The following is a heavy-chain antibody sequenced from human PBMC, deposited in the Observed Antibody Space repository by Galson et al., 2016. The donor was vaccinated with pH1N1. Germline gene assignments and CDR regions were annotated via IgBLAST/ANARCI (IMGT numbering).Heavy chain of an antibody. D-gene: IGHD2-15*01. CDR1: GYTFSKHG. V-gene: IGHV1-18*01. J-gene: IGHJ4*02. Sequence: SVKVSCKASGYTFSKHGISWLRQAPGQGLEWLGWISTYNGTTTHTGDTIYVQKFKGRVTITTDTSTSTAYMELRSLRSDDTAVYYCAREFRHFTKGRCYSVFYFDYWGQGTLVAVSS. CDR3: AREFRHFTKGRCYSVFYFDY. CDR2: ISTYNGTTTHTGDT.